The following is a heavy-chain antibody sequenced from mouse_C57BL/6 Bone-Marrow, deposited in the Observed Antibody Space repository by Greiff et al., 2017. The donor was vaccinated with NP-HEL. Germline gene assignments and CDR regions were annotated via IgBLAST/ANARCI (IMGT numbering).Heavy chain of an antibody. CDR2: IYPSDSET. J-gene: IGHJ3*01. V-gene: IGHV1-61*01. CDR3: ARWGYYGPTGFAY. CDR1: GYTFTSYW. Sequence: QVQLQQPGAELVRPGSSVKLSCKASGYTFTSYWMDWVKQRPGQGLEWIGNIYPSDSETHYNQKFKDKATLTVDKSSSTAYMQRSSLTSEDSAVYYWARWGYYGPTGFAYWGQGTVVTVSA. D-gene: IGHD1-2*01.